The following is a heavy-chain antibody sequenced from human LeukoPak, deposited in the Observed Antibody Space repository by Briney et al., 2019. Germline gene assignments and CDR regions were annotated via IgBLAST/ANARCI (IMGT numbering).Heavy chain of an antibody. CDR2: ISYDGSNK. CDR1: GFTFSSCA. Sequence: GRSLRLSCAASGFTFSSCAMHWVRQAPGKGLEWVAVISYDGSNKYYADSVKGRFTISRDNSKNTLYLQMNSLRAEDTVVYYCARDSVPAAIPYYFDYWGQGTLVTVSS. D-gene: IGHD2-2*01. J-gene: IGHJ4*02. CDR3: ARDSVPAAIPYYFDY. V-gene: IGHV3-30*04.